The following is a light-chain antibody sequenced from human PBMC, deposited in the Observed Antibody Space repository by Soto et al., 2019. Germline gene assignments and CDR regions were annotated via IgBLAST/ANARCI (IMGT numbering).Light chain of an antibody. CDR3: QHYNNWPHT. Sequence: TQSPATMSVSPGERATLSCSASQSVSSYLAWYQQKPGQAPRLLIYGASTRATSFPARFSGSGSGTEFTLTISSLQSEDFAVYYCQHYNNWPHTFGQGTKVDIK. CDR1: QSVSSY. CDR2: GAS. J-gene: IGKJ1*01. V-gene: IGKV3-15*01.